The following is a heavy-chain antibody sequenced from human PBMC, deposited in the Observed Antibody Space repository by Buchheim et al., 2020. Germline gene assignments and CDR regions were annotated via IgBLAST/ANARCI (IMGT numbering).Heavy chain of an antibody. J-gene: IGHJ6*02. CDR3: ARVHSNPALYYYYGMDV. CDR1: GGSISSGSYY. V-gene: IGHV4-61*02. CDR2: IYTSGST. D-gene: IGHD2/OR15-2a*01. Sequence: QVQLQESGPGLVKPSQTLSLTCTVSGGSISSGSYYWSWIRQPAGKGLEWIGRIYTSGSTNYNPSLKSRVTISVDTSKNQFSLKLSSVTAADTAVYYCARVHSNPALYYYYGMDVWGQGTT.